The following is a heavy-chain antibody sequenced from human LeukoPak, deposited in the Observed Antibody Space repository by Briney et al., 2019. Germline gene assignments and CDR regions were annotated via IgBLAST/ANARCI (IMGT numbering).Heavy chain of an antibody. CDR1: GFTFSTYW. J-gene: IGHJ4*02. V-gene: IGHV3-7*03. CDR2: IKQDGSEK. Sequence: GGSLRLSCAASGFTFSTYWMSWVRQAPGKGLEWVANIKQDGSEKCYVDSVKGRSTISRDNAKNSLYLQMNSLRGEDTVVYYCASGQQLGYWGQGTLVTVSS. CDR3: ASGQQLGY. D-gene: IGHD6-13*01.